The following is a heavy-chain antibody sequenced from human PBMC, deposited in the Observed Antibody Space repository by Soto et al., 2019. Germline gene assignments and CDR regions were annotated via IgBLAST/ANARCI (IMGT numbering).Heavy chain of an antibody. CDR2: IYHSGST. Sequence: QVQLQESGPGLVKPSGTLSLTCAVSGGSISSSNWWSCVRQPPGKGLEWIGEIYHSGSTNDNPSLQSRVTISVAKSKNQFSLKLSSVPAADTAVYYCASVRGGYYYAMDVWGQGTTVTVSS. CDR3: ASVRGGYYYAMDV. D-gene: IGHD3-10*02. CDR1: GGSISSSNW. J-gene: IGHJ6*02. V-gene: IGHV4-4*02.